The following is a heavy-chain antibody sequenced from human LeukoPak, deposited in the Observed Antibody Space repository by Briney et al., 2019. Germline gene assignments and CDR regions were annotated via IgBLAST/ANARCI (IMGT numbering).Heavy chain of an antibody. Sequence: GASVKVSCKASGYTFTSYYMHWVRQAPGQGLEWMGIINPSGGSTSYAQKFQGRVTMTRDTSTSTVYMELSSLRSEDTAVYYCASLYSGYDHEPQYSSGWYPFDYWGQGTLVTVSS. J-gene: IGHJ4*02. CDR1: GYTFTSYY. D-gene: IGHD6-19*01. V-gene: IGHV1-46*01. CDR2: INPSGGST. CDR3: ASLYSGYDHEPQYSSGWYPFDY.